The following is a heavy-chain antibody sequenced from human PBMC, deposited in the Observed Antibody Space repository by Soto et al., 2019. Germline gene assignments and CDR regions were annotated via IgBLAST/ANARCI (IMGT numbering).Heavy chain of an antibody. CDR1: GFILSDCA. V-gene: IGHV3-48*01. CDR2: IRSSSSVI. CDR3: ARDLSCGSNWYDSMDL. D-gene: IGHD7-27*01. J-gene: IGHJ6*04. Sequence: EVQLVESGGGLVQPGGSLRLSCATSGFILSDCAMNWVRQAPGKGLEWVSYIRSSSSVIDYAHSVNGRFTVSRDNARNSLSLQMTSLRGEDTAVYYCARDLSCGSNWYDSMDLLCKPNTFTVPS.